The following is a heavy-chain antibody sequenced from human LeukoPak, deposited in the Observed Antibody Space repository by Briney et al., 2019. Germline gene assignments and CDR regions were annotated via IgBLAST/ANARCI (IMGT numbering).Heavy chain of an antibody. CDR1: GGSISNYY. CDR2: IYYSGST. Sequence: SETLSLTCAVSGGSISNYYWTWIRQPPGKGLEWIGYIYYSGSTNYNPSLKSRVTISLDTSKNQFSLKLSSVTAADTAVFYCARSGGPDYYDSSAFDIWGQGTMVTVSS. J-gene: IGHJ3*02. D-gene: IGHD3-22*01. V-gene: IGHV4-59*08. CDR3: ARSGGPDYYDSSAFDI.